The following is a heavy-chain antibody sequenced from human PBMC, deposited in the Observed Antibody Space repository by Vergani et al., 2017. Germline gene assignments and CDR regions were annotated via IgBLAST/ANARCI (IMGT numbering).Heavy chain of an antibody. CDR3: ARSGPLMRGQYYYGSGSYYPFDY. CDR2: IYYSGTT. D-gene: IGHD3-10*01. V-gene: IGHV4-31*03. Sequence: QVRLQESGPGLVKASQTLSLTCSVSGAYVGSGGYYWSWVRQRPGMGLDWIGYIYYSGTTYYNPSLESRLTISLDTSENHLSLKLTSVTAADTAVYYCARSGPLMRGQYYYGSGSYYPFDYWGQGTLVTVSS. J-gene: IGHJ4*02. CDR1: GAYVGSGGYY.